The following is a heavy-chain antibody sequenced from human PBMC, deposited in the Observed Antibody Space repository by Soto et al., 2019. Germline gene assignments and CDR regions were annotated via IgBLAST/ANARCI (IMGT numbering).Heavy chain of an antibody. CDR1: GGSISSYY. J-gene: IGHJ6*03. CDR3: ARVRYSSSSRYYYYYMDV. D-gene: IGHD6-6*01. Sequence: SSETLSLTCTVSGGSISSYYWSWIRQPPGKGLEWIGYIYYSGSTNYNPSLKSRVTISVDTSKNQFSLKLSSVTAADTAVYYCARVRYSSSSRYYYYYMDVWGKGTTVTVSS. V-gene: IGHV4-59*01. CDR2: IYYSGST.